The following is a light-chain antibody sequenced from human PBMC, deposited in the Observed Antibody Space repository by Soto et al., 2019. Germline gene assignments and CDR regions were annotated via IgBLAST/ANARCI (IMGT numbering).Light chain of an antibody. CDR3: QQCGSSPPT. CDR2: DAS. Sequence: EIVLTQSPGTLSLSPGERASLSCRASQSVSSSYLAWYQQIPGQAPRLLINDASRRATGIPDRFGGSGSGTDFTLTISRLEPEDFAVYYCQQCGSSPPTFGQGTRWIS. CDR1: QSVSSSY. V-gene: IGKV3-20*01. J-gene: IGKJ1*01.